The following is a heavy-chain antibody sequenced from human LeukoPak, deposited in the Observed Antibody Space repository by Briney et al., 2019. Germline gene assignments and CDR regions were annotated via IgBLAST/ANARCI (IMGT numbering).Heavy chain of an antibody. D-gene: IGHD4-17*01. Sequence: SETLSLTCTVSGGSISSYYWGWIRQPPGKGLEWIGSIYHSGSTYYNPSLKSRVTISVDTSKNQFSLKLRSVTAADTAVYYCARETGYGDYAINWFDPWGQGTLVTVSS. CDR3: ARETGYGDYAINWFDP. J-gene: IGHJ5*02. V-gene: IGHV4-39*07. CDR1: GGSISSYY. CDR2: IYHSGST.